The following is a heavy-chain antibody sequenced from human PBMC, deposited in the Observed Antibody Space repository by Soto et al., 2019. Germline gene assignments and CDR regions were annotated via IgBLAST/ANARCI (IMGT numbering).Heavy chain of an antibody. Sequence: QVRLVQSGAEVKKPGASVKVSCKASGYTFTSYDINWVRQATGQGLEWMGWMNPNSGNTGYAQKFQGRVTMTRNTSISTAYMELSSLRSEDTAVYYCARPRYCSGGSCYSGDYYYYMDVWGKGTTVTVSS. CDR1: GYTFTSYD. J-gene: IGHJ6*03. D-gene: IGHD2-15*01. CDR2: MNPNSGNT. V-gene: IGHV1-8*01. CDR3: ARPRYCSGGSCYSGDYYYYMDV.